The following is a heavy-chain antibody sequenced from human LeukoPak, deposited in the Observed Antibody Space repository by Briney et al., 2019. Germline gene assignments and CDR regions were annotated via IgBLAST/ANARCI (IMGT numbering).Heavy chain of an antibody. D-gene: IGHD2-15*01. CDR3: AKDISLPKYCSGGSCYSADYYFDY. V-gene: IGHV3-9*01. CDR1: GFTFDDYA. CDR2: ISWNSGSI. J-gene: IGHJ4*02. Sequence: PGGSLRLSCAASGFTFDDYAMHWVRQAPGKGLEWVSGISWNSGSIGYADSVKGRFTISRDNAKNSLYLQMNSLRAEDTALYYCAKDISLPKYCSGGSCYSADYYFDYWGRGTLVTVSS.